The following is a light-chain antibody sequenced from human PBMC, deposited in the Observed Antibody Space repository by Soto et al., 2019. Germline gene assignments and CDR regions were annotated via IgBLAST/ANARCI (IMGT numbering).Light chain of an antibody. Sequence: DIQMTQSPSSVSASVGDRVSITCRASQGISNWLAWYQQKPGRAPKLLIYTGSSLQSGGPSRFSGTGSGTDFTLTISSLQPEDVATYECQQANSFPLTVGGGTKVEIK. CDR3: QQANSFPLT. CDR1: QGISNW. J-gene: IGKJ4*01. CDR2: TGS. V-gene: IGKV1-12*01.